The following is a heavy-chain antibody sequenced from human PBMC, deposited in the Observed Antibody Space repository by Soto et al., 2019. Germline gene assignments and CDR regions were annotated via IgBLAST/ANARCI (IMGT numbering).Heavy chain of an antibody. CDR3: AKDDGYGDY. Sequence: EVQLVESGGGLVQPGGSLRLSCAASEFTCSSFWMSWVRQAPGTGLEWVANIKEDGSEKYYADSVKGRFTISRDHAKKTLFLQMDNLRAEDTAVYYCAKDDGYGDYFGQGTLVTVSS. D-gene: IGHD5-12*01. CDR2: IKEDGSEK. J-gene: IGHJ4*02. V-gene: IGHV3-7*01. CDR1: EFTCSSFW.